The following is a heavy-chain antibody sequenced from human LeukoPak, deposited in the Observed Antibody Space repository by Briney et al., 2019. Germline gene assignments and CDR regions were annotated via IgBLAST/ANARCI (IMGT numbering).Heavy chain of an antibody. J-gene: IGHJ4*02. CDR2: ISYDGSNK. Sequence: PGGSLRLSCAASGFTFSSYAMHWVRQAPGKGLEWVAVISYDGSNKYYADSVKGRFTISRDNSKNTLYLQMNSLRAEDTAVYYCARARAIYSGFDYWGQGTLVTVSS. CDR3: ARARAIYSGFDY. D-gene: IGHD5-12*01. V-gene: IGHV3-30-3*01. CDR1: GFTFSSYA.